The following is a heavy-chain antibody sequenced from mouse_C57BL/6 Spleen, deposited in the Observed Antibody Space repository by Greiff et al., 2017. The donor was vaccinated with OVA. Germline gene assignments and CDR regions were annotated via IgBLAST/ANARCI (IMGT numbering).Heavy chain of an antibody. CDR2: INPGSGGT. D-gene: IGHD2-2*01. Sequence: QVQLQQSGAELVRPGPSVKVSCKASGYAFTNYLIEWVKQRPGQGLEWIGVINPGSGGTNYNEKFKGKATLTADKSSSTAYMQLSSLTSEDSAVYFCARRDGYGYWGQGTLVTVSA. J-gene: IGHJ3*01. V-gene: IGHV1-54*01. CDR3: ARRDGYGY. CDR1: GYAFTNYL.